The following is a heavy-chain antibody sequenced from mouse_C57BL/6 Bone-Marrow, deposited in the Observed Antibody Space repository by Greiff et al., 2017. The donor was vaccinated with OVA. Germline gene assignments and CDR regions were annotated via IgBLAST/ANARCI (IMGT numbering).Heavy chain of an antibody. CDR3: TGEVTTVSSYGDYAMDY. J-gene: IGHJ4*01. V-gene: IGHV6-3*01. CDR1: GFTFSNYW. D-gene: IGHD1-1*01. Sequence: EVKLVESGGGLVQPGGSMKLSCVASGFTFSNYWMNWVRQSPETGLEWVAQISLKSDNYATHYAESVKGRFTISSDDSKSSVYLQMNNLRAEATGIYYCTGEVTTVSSYGDYAMDYWGQGTSVTVSS. CDR2: ISLKSDNYAT.